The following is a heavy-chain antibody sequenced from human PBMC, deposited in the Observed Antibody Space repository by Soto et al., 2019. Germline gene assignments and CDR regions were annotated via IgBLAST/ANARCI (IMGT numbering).Heavy chain of an antibody. Sequence: SVKVSCKASGGTFSSYAISWVRQAPGQGLEWMGGIIPIFGTANYAQKFQGRVTITADKSTSTAYMELSSPRSEDTAVYYCAVFEYSSSLVYYYYGMDVWGQGTTVTVSS. CDR1: GGTFSSYA. CDR2: IIPIFGTA. J-gene: IGHJ6*02. CDR3: AVFEYSSSLVYYYYGMDV. D-gene: IGHD6-6*01. V-gene: IGHV1-69*06.